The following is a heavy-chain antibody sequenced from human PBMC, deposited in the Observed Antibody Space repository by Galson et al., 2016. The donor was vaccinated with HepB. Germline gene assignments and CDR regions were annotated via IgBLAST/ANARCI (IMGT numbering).Heavy chain of an antibody. CDR3: ARYGSWTGFDY. CDR1: GASMSSSSYYH. Sequence: SETLSLTCSVSGASMSSSSYYHWGWIRQSPGKGLEWIGSIYPSGSTYYNPSLKSRVTISVDASKNQFSLDLRSVTAADTAVYFCARYGSWTGFDYWGQGTLVTVSS. V-gene: IGHV4-39*07. J-gene: IGHJ4*02. CDR2: IYPSGST. D-gene: IGHD6-13*01.